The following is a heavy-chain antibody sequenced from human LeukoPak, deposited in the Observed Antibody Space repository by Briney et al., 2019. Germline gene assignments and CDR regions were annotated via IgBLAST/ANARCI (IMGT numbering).Heavy chain of an antibody. V-gene: IGHV1-2*02. D-gene: IGHD4-23*01. CDR3: ARAGLVVVTPPFDY. J-gene: IGHJ4*02. CDR1: GYTFTGDD. CDR2: INPNSGGT. Sequence: GASVKVSCKASGYTFTGDDMHWVRQAPGQGLEWMGWINPNSGGTNYAQKFQGRVTMTRDTPISTAYMELSRLRSDDTAVYYCARAGLVVVTPPFDYWGQGTLVTVSS.